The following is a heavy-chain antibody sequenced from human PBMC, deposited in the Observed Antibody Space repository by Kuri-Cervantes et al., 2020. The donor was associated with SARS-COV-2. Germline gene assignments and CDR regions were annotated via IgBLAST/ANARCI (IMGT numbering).Heavy chain of an antibody. V-gene: IGHV1-24*01. D-gene: IGHD1-26*01. J-gene: IGHJ5*02. Sequence: ASVKVSCKASGYTFTSYYMHWVRQAPGKGLEWMGGFDPEDGETIYAQKFQGRVTMTEDTSTDTACMELSSLRSEDTAVYYCATARFQWELLPLSSWGQGTLVTVSS. CDR1: GYTFTSYY. CDR2: FDPEDGET. CDR3: ATARFQWELLPLSS.